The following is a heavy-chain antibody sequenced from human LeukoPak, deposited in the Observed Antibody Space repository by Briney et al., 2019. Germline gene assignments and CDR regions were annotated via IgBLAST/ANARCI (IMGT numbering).Heavy chain of an antibody. J-gene: IGHJ4*02. Sequence: GGSLRLSCAASGFTFSSYGMHWVRQAPGKGLGWVAVISYDGSNKYCADSVKGRFTISRDNSKNTLYLQMNSLRAEDTAVYYCAKDRVPYGEFDYWGQGTLVTVSS. D-gene: IGHD4-17*01. CDR1: GFTFSSYG. V-gene: IGHV3-30*18. CDR3: AKDRVPYGEFDY. CDR2: ISYDGSNK.